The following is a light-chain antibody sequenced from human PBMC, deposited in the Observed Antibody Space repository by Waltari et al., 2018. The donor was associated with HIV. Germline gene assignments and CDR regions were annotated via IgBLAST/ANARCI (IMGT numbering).Light chain of an antibody. CDR2: DTS. CDR3: QQYDDWTV. Sequence: EAVLTPSPATLSVSRGEPPTLSCRDSHGINNNLAWYQPKPGQAPRLLIFDTSARATGIPDRFSGSGSGTEFTLTISSLQSEDFAVYYCQQYDDWTVFGGGTKVDIK. V-gene: IGKV3-15*01. CDR1: HGINNN. J-gene: IGKJ4*01.